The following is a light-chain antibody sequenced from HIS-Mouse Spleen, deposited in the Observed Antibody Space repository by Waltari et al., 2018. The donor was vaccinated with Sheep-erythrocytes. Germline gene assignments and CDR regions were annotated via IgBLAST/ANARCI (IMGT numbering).Light chain of an antibody. CDR3: CSYAGSYNHV. CDR2: DVS. J-gene: IGLJ1*01. CDR1: SSDVGGYNY. Sequence: QSALTQPRPVSGSPGQSVTISCTGTSSDVGGYNYVSWYQQHPGKAPKLRIYDVSKRPSGVPDGFSGSKSGNTAALTISGLQAEDEADYYCCSYAGSYNHVFATGTK. V-gene: IGLV2-11*01.